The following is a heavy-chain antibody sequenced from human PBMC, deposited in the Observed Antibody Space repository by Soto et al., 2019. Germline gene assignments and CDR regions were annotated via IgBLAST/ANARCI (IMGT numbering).Heavy chain of an antibody. V-gene: IGHV4-59*08. CDR3: ARHEWYYYDSSGYYYLY. Sequence: SETLSLTCTVSGGSISSYYWSWIRQPPGKGLEWIGYIYYSGSTNYNPSLKSRVTISVDTSKNQFSLKLSSVTAADTAVYYCARHEWYYYDSSGYYYLYWGQGTLVTVSS. CDR1: GGSISSYY. D-gene: IGHD3-22*01. J-gene: IGHJ4*02. CDR2: IYYSGST.